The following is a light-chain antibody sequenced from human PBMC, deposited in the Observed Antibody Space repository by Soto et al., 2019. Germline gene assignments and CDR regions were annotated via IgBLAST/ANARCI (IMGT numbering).Light chain of an antibody. J-gene: IGKJ1*01. CDR1: QSISTW. CDR2: KAS. Sequence: DIQMTQSPSTLSASVGDRVTITCRANQSISTWLAWYQQEPGKAPKLLIYKASHLDSGVPSRFSGSGSGTEFTLTISNLQPDDFATYYCQQYNSYSMPFGQGTKVEI. CDR3: QQYNSYSMP. V-gene: IGKV1-5*03.